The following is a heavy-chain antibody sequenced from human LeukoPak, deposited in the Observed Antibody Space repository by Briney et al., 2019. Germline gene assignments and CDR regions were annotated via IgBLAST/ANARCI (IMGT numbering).Heavy chain of an antibody. V-gene: IGHV5-51*01. Sequence: GEFLKISCKGSGYSFTTYWIAWVRQMPGKGLEYMGIIYPGDSDTRYSPSFQGQVTISADKSISTAYLQWSSLKTSDTAMYYCARRRSCTGDTCNPDLDNWGQGTLVSVSS. J-gene: IGHJ4*02. CDR3: ARRRSCTGDTCNPDLDN. CDR1: GYSFTTYW. CDR2: IYPGDSDT. D-gene: IGHD2-8*02.